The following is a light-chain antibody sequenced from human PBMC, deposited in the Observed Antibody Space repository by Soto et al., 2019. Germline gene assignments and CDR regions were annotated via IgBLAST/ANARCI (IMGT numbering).Light chain of an antibody. CDR2: EVN. CDR3: SSFTRSSTHV. Sequence: QSVLTQPASVSGSPGQSITISCTGTSSDVGAYNFVSWYQQYPGKAPKVMIYEVNNRPSGVSNRFSGSKSGNTASLTISGLQAEDEADYYCSSFTRSSTHVFGSGTKVTVL. CDR1: SSDVGAYNF. J-gene: IGLJ1*01. V-gene: IGLV2-14*01.